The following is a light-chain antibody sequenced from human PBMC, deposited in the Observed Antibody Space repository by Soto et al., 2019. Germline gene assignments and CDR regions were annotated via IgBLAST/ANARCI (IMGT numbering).Light chain of an antibody. CDR3: QQYYSTPPT. CDR1: QSVFYSSNNKNF. J-gene: IGKJ4*01. Sequence: DIVMTQSPDSLAVSLGERTTINCRSSQSVFYSSNNKNFLAWYQLKPGQPPKLLLYWASTRESGVPDRFSGSGFGTDFTLTISSLQAEDVAVYYCQQYYSTPPTFGGGTKVEI. CDR2: WAS. V-gene: IGKV4-1*01.